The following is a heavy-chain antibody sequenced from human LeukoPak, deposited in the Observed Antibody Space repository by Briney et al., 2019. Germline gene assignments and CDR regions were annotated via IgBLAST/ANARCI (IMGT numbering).Heavy chain of an antibody. CDR3: ARHADYGDYLDY. V-gene: IGHV5-51*01. CDR2: IYPADSTA. J-gene: IGHJ4*02. Sequence: GESLKISCKASGYSFTTYWIGWVRQVPGKGLEWVGIIYPADSTAKYSPSFQGQVTISVDKSISTAYLQWSRLEASDTAVFYCARHADYGDYLDYWGQGTLVTVSS. CDR1: GYSFTTYW. D-gene: IGHD4-17*01.